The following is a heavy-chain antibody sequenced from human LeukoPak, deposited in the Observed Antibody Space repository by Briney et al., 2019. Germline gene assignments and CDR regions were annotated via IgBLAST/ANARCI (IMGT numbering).Heavy chain of an antibody. CDR2: ISSSSSHT. CDR3: ARYYDILTGYYTSIGY. J-gene: IGHJ4*02. Sequence: GGSLRLSCAASGFTFSDYYMSGIRQPPAKGLEWVSYISSSSSHTNYADSVKGRFTISRDNAKNSLYLQMNSLRAEDTAVYYCARYYDILTGYYTSIGYWGQGTLVTVSS. D-gene: IGHD3-9*01. CDR1: GFTFSDYY. V-gene: IGHV3-11*06.